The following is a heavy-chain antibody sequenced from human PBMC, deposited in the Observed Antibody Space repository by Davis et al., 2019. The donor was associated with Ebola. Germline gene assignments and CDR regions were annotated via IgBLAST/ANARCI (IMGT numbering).Heavy chain of an antibody. CDR3: ARGSAVWNQYYYYGMDV. D-gene: IGHD1-1*01. Sequence: PSETLSLTCTVSGGSISSYYWSWIRQPPGKGLEWIGYIYYSGSTNYNPSLKSRVTISVDTSKNQFSLKLSSVTAADTAVYYCARGSAVWNQYYYYGMDVWGQGTTVTVSS. J-gene: IGHJ6*02. CDR2: IYYSGST. CDR1: GGSISSYY. V-gene: IGHV4-59*01.